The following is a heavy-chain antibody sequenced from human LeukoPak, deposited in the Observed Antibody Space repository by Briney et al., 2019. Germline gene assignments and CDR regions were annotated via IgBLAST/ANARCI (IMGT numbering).Heavy chain of an antibody. CDR1: GFTVSSNY. CDR3: ARERRYCSGDNCYSGLDY. D-gene: IGHD2-15*01. CDR2: INSGGTT. Sequence: PGGSLRLSCAVSGFTVSSNYMSWVRQAPGKGLEWVSLINSGGTTDYADSVKDRFTISRDYSKNTVNLQINSLRAEDTAVYYCARERRYCSGDNCYSGLDYWGQGTLVTVSS. V-gene: IGHV3-53*01. J-gene: IGHJ4*02.